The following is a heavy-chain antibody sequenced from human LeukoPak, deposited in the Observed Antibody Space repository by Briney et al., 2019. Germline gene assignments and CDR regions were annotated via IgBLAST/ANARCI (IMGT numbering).Heavy chain of an antibody. V-gene: IGHV3-64*01. CDR1: GFTFSSSS. CDR2: ISSNGRGT. Sequence: GGSLRLSCAASGFTFSSSSMHWVRQAPGKGLEYVSGISSNGRGTYSANSVKGRFTISRDNSKNTLYLQMGSLRPEDMAVYYCARGSGSYYDAFDIWGQGAMVTVSS. CDR3: ARGSGSYYDAFDI. J-gene: IGHJ3*02. D-gene: IGHD3-10*01.